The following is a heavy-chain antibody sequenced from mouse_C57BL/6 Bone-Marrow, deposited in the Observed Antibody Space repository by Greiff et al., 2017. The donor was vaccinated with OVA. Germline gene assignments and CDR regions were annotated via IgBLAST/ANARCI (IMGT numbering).Heavy chain of an antibody. CDR3: GREGTVTTVGAFAY. CDR1: GYTFNSYW. D-gene: IGHD1-1*01. J-gene: IGHJ3*01. Sequence: QVQLQQPGAELVKPGASVKMSCTASGYTFNSYWITWVKQRPGQGLEWIGDIYPGSGSTNYNEKFKSKATLTVDTSSSTAYMQLSSLTSEDAAVYCCGREGTVTTVGAFAYWGQGTLVTVSA. V-gene: IGHV1-55*01. CDR2: IYPGSGST.